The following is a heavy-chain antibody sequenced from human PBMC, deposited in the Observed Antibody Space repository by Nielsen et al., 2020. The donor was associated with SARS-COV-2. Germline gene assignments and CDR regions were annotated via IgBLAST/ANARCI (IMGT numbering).Heavy chain of an antibody. CDR3: AREGEIAIYFDY. J-gene: IGHJ4*02. V-gene: IGHV3-9*01. D-gene: IGHD2-21*01. CDR1: GFTFDDYA. Sequence: SLKISCAASGFTFDDYAMHWVRPAPGKGLEWVSGISWNSGSIGYADSVKGRFTISRDNAKNSLYLQMNSLRAEDTALYHCAREGEIAIYFDYWGQGTLVTVSS. CDR2: ISWNSGSI.